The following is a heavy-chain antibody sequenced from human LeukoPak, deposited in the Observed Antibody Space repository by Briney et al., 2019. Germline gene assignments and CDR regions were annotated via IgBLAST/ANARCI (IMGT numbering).Heavy chain of an antibody. CDR1: GFTFSNYG. D-gene: IGHD1-26*01. J-gene: IGHJ4*02. Sequence: GGSLRLSCAVSGFTFSNYGMSWVRQAPGKGLEWVANIKPHGGEKHYVDSVKGRFTISRDNAKSSLYLQMNSLRAEDTAMYYCARGGGAFWGQGTLVTVSS. CDR3: ARGGGAF. V-gene: IGHV3-7*01. CDR2: IKPHGGEK.